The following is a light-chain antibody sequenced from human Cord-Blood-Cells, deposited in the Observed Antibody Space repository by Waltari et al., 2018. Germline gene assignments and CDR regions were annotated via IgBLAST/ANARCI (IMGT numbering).Light chain of an antibody. CDR2: DVS. Sequence: QSALTQPASVSGSPGQSITISCTGTSSDVGGYKYVSWYQQNPGKAPKLMLYDVSNRPSGVSNRFSGSKSGNTASLTISGLQAEDEADYYCSSYTSSSTLVFGGGTKLTVL. CDR3: SSYTSSSTLV. J-gene: IGLJ2*01. V-gene: IGLV2-14*01. CDR1: SSDVGGYKY.